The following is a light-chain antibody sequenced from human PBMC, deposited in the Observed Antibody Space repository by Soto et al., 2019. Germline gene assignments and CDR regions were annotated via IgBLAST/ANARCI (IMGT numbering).Light chain of an antibody. Sequence: QSALTQPPSASGSPGQSVTISCTGTSSDVGGYNYVSWYQQHPGKAPKLMIYEVSKRPSGVPDRFAGSKSGNTASLTVSGLQAEDGVDYYCTPYAASKNFGVFGTGTKVTVL. J-gene: IGLJ1*01. CDR2: EVS. CDR1: SSDVGGYNY. CDR3: TPYAASKNFGV. V-gene: IGLV2-8*01.